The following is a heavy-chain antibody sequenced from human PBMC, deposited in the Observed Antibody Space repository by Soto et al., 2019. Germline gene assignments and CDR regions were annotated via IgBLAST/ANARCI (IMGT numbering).Heavy chain of an antibody. CDR3: ARGTTGTTNEDYGMDV. J-gene: IGHJ6*02. CDR1: GDNFKKNV. V-gene: IGHV1-2*02. CDR2: INPNSGGT. D-gene: IGHD1-7*01. Sequence: ASLKVSCKTAGDNFKKNVFTWVRQAPGQGLEWMGCINPNSGGTNYAQKFQGRVTMKSDTSIRTDYMGLSRLRSDDTAVYYCARGTTGTTNEDYGMDVWGQGTTVTVS.